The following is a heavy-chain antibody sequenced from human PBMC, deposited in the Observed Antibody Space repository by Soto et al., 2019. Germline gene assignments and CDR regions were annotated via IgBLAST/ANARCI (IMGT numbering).Heavy chain of an antibody. CDR1: DGSINSYF. J-gene: IGHJ3*02. CDR2: VHYSGST. CDR3: ARMNQLAPKRNAFDI. V-gene: IGHV4-59*01. D-gene: IGHD1-1*01. Sequence: PSETLSLTCTVSDGSINSYFWTWIRQPPGKGLEWIGYVHYSGSTNYNPSLKSRVTMSVDTSNNRFSLKLSSVTAADTAVYYCARMNQLAPKRNAFDIWGQGTMVTVS.